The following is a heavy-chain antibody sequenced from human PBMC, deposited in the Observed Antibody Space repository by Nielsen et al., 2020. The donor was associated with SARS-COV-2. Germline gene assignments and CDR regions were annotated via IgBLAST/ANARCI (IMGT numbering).Heavy chain of an antibody. CDR2: IYSGGST. Sequence: GESLKISCAASGFTFSSYAMHWVRQAPGKGLEWVSVIYSGGSTYYADSVKGRFTISRDNSKNTLYLQMNSLRAEDTAVYYCAKDQSIAATGYFDYWGQGTLVTVSS. CDR3: AKDQSIAATGYFDY. V-gene: IGHV3-NL1*01. CDR1: GFTFSSYA. J-gene: IGHJ4*02. D-gene: IGHD6-6*01.